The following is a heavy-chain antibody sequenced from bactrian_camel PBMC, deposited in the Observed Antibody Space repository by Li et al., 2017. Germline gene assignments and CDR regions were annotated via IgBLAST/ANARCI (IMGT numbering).Heavy chain of an antibody. J-gene: IGHJ4*01. CDR2: IDNDGST. V-gene: IGHV3-2*01. CDR3: AATKRGPDGSCSNAPGEDAY. D-gene: IGHD1*01. CDR1: GFGTSGVC. Sequence: HVQLVESGGGSVQAGGSLRLSCVASGFGTSGVCMGWFRQAAGKERVPLASIDNDGSTMYADVAKGRFTISKDNAKNTLYLQMNSLKPEDTVMYYCAATKRGPDGSCSNAPGEDAYWGQGTQVTVS.